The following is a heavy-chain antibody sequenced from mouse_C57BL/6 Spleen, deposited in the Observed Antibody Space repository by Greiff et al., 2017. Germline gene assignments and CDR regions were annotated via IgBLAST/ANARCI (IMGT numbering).Heavy chain of an antibody. Sequence: EVKLQESGPELVKPGASVKISCKASGYSFTDYNMNWVKQSNGKSLEWIGVIYPNYGTTSYNQKFKGKATLTVDQSSSTAYMQLNSLTSEDSAVYYCARSWDGYLPYWYFDVWGTGTTVTVSS. V-gene: IGHV1-39*01. D-gene: IGHD2-3*01. J-gene: IGHJ1*03. CDR2: IYPNYGTT. CDR3: ARSWDGYLPYWYFDV. CDR1: GYSFTDYN.